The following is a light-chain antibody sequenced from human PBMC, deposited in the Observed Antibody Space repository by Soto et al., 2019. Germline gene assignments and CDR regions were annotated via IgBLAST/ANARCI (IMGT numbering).Light chain of an antibody. CDR2: DAY. CDR3: QQRGSWPLT. Sequence: IVLTQSPATLSLSPGERATLSCRASQSVLNYLAWYQQKPGQAPSLLIYDAYNRATGIPARFSGSGSGTDFTLTISSLEPEDFAVYYCQQRGSWPLTFGGGTKVDIK. V-gene: IGKV3-11*01. J-gene: IGKJ4*01. CDR1: QSVLNY.